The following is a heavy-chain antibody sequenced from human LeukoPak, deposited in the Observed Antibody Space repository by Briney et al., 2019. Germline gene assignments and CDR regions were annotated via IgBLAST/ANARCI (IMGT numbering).Heavy chain of an antibody. V-gene: IGHV4-61*02. D-gene: IGHD3-3*01. CDR3: ARARYDFWSGYYRKNWFDP. J-gene: IGHJ5*02. CDR1: GGSISSGRYY. Sequence: SETLSLTCTVSGGSISSGRYYWSWIRQPAGKGLEYIGRIYTSGSTNYNPSLKSRVTISVDTSKNQFSLKLSSVTAADTAVYHCARARYDFWSGYYRKNWFDPWGQGTLVTVSS. CDR2: IYTSGST.